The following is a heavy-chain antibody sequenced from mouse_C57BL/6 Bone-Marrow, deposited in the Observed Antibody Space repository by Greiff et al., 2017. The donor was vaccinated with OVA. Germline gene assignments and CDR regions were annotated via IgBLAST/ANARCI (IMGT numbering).Heavy chain of an antibody. CDR3: ARKGDSNYGAFDY. CDR1: GFSLTSYG. Sequence: VKLMESGPGLVQPSQSLSITCTVSGFSLTSYGVHWVRQSPGKGLEWLGVIWSGGSTDYNAAFISRLSISKDNSKSQVFFKMNSLQADDTAIYYCARKGDSNYGAFDYWGQGTTLTVSS. D-gene: IGHD2-5*01. J-gene: IGHJ2*01. V-gene: IGHV2-2*01. CDR2: IWSGGST.